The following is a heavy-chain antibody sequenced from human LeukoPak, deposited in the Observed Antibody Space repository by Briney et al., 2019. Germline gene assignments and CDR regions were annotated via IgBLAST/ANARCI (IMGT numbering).Heavy chain of an antibody. CDR2: INHSGST. D-gene: IGHD3-16*01. V-gene: IGHV4-34*01. CDR3: ARGVRFGYYYYGMDV. Sequence: SETLSLTCAVYGGSFSGYYWSWIRQPPGKGLEWIGEINHSGSTNYNPSLKSRVTISVDMSKNQFSLKLSSATAADTAVYYCARGVRFGYYYYGMDVWGQGTTVTVSS. CDR1: GGSFSGYY. J-gene: IGHJ6*02.